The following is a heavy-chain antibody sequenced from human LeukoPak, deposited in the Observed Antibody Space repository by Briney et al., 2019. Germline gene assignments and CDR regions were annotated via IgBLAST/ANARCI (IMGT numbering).Heavy chain of an antibody. J-gene: IGHJ4*02. CDR3: RVDTPFFDY. CDR1: GGSISSHY. D-gene: IGHD5-18*01. CDR2: IYYSGNT. Sequence: SETLSLTCTVSGGSISSHYWSWIRQPPGKGLEWIGYIYYSGNTNYNPSLKSRVTISVDTSKNQFSLKLSSVTAADTAVYYCRVDTPFFDYWGQGTLVTVSS. V-gene: IGHV4-59*11.